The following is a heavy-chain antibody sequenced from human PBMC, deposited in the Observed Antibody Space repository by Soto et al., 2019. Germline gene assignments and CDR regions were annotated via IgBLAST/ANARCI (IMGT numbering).Heavy chain of an antibody. Sequence: QVQLVESGGGVVQPGRSLRLSCAASGFTFSSYGMHWVRQAPGKGLEWVAFISYDGSDKYYADSVTGRFTISRDNSRNTLYLQMTTLRAQDTAVYHCAKDPALTPYGTSTSCCRAFDSWGQGALVAVSS. CDR2: ISYDGSDK. CDR3: AKDPALTPYGTSTSCCRAFDS. V-gene: IGHV3-30*18. CDR1: GFTFSSYG. J-gene: IGHJ4*02. D-gene: IGHD2-2*01.